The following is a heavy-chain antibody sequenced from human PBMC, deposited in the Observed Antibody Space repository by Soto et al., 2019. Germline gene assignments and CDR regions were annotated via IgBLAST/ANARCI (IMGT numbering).Heavy chain of an antibody. D-gene: IGHD2-15*01. V-gene: IGHV3-48*01. Sequence: GSLRLSCAASGFTFSSYSMNWVRQTPGKGLEWVSYISSSSNTIYYADTVKGRLTISRDNAKNSLYLQMNSLRAEDTAVYYCARDQADIVVGTTLYYYYGMDVWGQGTTVTVSS. CDR1: GFTFSSYS. CDR3: ARDQADIVVGTTLYYYYGMDV. CDR2: ISSSSNTI. J-gene: IGHJ6*02.